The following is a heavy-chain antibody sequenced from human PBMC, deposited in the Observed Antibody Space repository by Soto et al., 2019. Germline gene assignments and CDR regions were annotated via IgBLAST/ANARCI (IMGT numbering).Heavy chain of an antibody. J-gene: IGHJ5*02. V-gene: IGHV1-69*13. CDR3: ARCADGYNYWFDP. Sequence: SVKVSCKASGGTFSSYAISWVRQAPGQGLEWMGGIIPIFGTASYAQKFQGRVTITADESTSTAYMELSSLRSEDTAVYYCARCADGYNYWFDPWGQGTLVTVSS. CDR2: IIPIFGTA. CDR1: GGTFSSYA. D-gene: IGHD5-12*01.